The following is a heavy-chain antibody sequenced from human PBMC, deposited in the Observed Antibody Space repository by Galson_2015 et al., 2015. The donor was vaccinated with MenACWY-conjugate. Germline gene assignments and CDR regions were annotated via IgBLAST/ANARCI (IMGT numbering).Heavy chain of an antibody. J-gene: IGHJ5*02. V-gene: IGHV3-53*01. Sequence: SLRLSCAASGFTVSTSCMSWVRQAPGEGLEWVSIICSGSTTKYADSVKGRFTISGDNSKSTVYLQMNSLRVEDTAMYYCARSGVGYGERWLDPWGQRTLVTVSS. D-gene: IGHD3-3*01. CDR2: ICSGSTT. CDR1: GFTVSTSC. CDR3: ARSGVGYGERWLDP.